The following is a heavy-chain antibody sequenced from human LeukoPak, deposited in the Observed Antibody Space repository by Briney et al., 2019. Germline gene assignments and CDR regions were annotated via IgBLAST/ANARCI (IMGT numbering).Heavy chain of an antibody. J-gene: IGHJ6*02. CDR1: GFTFSGYW. D-gene: IGHD3-3*01. V-gene: IGHV3-74*01. CDR2: INTDGSST. CDR3: ARDQLRDFWSGFGSSDYYYGMDV. Sequence: QAGGSLRLSCAASGFTFSGYWTHWVRQAPGKGLVWVSRINTDGSSTSYADSVKGRFTISRDNAKNTLYLQMNSLRAEDTAVYYCARDQLRDFWSGFGSSDYYYGMDVWGQGTTVTVSS.